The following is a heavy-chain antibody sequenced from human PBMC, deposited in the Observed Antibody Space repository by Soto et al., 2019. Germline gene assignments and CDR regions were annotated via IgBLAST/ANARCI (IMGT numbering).Heavy chain of an antibody. CDR2: IYYSGST. V-gene: IGHV4-39*01. J-gene: IGHJ4*02. D-gene: IGHD3-10*01. Sequence: SETLSLTCTASGGSISSGGYYWSWIRQHPGKGLEWIGCIYYSGSTYYNPSLKSRVTISVDTSKNQFSLKLSSVTAADTAVYYCARPTYYYGSGYYFDYWGQGTLVTVSS. CDR3: ARPTYYYGSGYYFDY. CDR1: GGSISSGGYY.